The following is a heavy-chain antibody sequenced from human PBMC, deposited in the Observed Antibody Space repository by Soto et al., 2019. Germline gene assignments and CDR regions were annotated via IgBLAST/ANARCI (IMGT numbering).Heavy chain of an antibody. CDR2: IFAGNGDT. J-gene: IGHJ5*02. Sequence: QVRLVQSGTEVKKPGASMKLSCKASGYSFTSYAIHWVRRAPGQRLEWMGWIFAGNGDTDNSPKCTDRDTIPRDTSASPTYIQLTSLGSEDTAVYYCARNVPHTGYYNHWGPGTLVTVSS. CDR3: ARNVPHTGYYNH. V-gene: IGHV1-3*01. CDR1: GYSFTSYA. D-gene: IGHD3-9*01.